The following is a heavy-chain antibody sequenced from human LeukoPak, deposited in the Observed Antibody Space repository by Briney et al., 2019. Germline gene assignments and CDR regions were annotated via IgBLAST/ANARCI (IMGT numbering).Heavy chain of an antibody. D-gene: IGHD3-10*01. V-gene: IGHV3-74*01. CDR3: AKDGGRWAFDI. Sequence: GGSLRLSCAASGFTFSSYWMHWVRQAPGKGLVWVSRINSDGSSTSYADSVKGRFTISRDNAKNTLYLQMNSLRAEDTAAYYCAKDGGRWAFDIWGQGTMVTVSS. CDR1: GFTFSSYW. J-gene: IGHJ3*02. CDR2: INSDGSST.